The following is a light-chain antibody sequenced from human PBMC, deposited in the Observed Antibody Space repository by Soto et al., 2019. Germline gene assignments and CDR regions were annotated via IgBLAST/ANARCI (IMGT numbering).Light chain of an antibody. Sequence: EIVLTQSPGTLSLSPGERATLSCRASQSISSSYLAWYQQKPGQAPRLLIYGASRRATGIPDRFSGRESGTDFTLTITTLEPAESAVYFCQQYASSPYTFGQGTKVEIK. J-gene: IGKJ2*01. V-gene: IGKV3-20*01. CDR1: QSISSSY. CDR2: GAS. CDR3: QQYASSPYT.